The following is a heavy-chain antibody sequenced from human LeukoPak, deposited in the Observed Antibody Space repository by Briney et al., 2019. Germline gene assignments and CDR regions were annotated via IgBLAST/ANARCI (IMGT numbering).Heavy chain of an antibody. V-gene: IGHV3-23*01. D-gene: IGHD5-18*01. J-gene: IGHJ4*02. CDR1: GFTFSSYA. CDR3: ATSGYSYGYPGEDY. Sequence: GGSLRLSCAASGFTFSSYALSWVRQAPGKGLEWVSAISGSGGSTYYADSVKGRFTISRDNSKNTLYLQMNSLRAEDTAVYYCATSGYSYGYPGEDYWGQGTLVTVSS. CDR2: ISGSGGST.